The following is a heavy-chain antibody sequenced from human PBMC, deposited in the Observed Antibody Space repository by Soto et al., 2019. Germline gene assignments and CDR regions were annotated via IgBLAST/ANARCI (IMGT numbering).Heavy chain of an antibody. J-gene: IGHJ4*02. D-gene: IGHD3-22*01. Sequence: SETLSLTCTVSGGFISSYYWSWIRQPPGKGLEWIGYIYYSGSTNYNPSLKSRVTISVDTSKNQFSLKLSSVTAADTAVYYCARGTLDSSGYYYSYYFDYWGQGTLVTVSS. CDR1: GGFISSYY. CDR2: IYYSGST. CDR3: ARGTLDSSGYYYSYYFDY. V-gene: IGHV4-59*01.